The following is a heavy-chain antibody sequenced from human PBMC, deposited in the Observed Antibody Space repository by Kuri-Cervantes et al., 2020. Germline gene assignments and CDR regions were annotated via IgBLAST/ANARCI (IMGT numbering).Heavy chain of an antibody. CDR2: MNPNSGNT. D-gene: IGHD6-19*01. Sequence: ASVKVSCKASGYTFTSYDINWVRQATGQGLEWMGWMNPNSGNTGYAQKFQGRVTMTRNTSISTAYMELSSLRSDDTAVYYCARGPYSSGWRYGGYNWFDPWGQGTLVTVSS. CDR3: ARGPYSSGWRYGGYNWFDP. V-gene: IGHV1-8*01. J-gene: IGHJ5*02. CDR1: GYTFTSYD.